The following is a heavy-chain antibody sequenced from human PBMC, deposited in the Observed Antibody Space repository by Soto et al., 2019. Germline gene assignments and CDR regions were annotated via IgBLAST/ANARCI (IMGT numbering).Heavy chain of an antibody. CDR1: GGSISSYY. CDR3: AREEGSSSPGVNWFDP. J-gene: IGHJ5*02. CDR2: IYTSGST. Sequence: KPSETLSLTCTVSGGSISSYYWSWIRQPAGKGLEWIGRIYTSGSTNYNPSLKSRVTMSVDTSKNQFSLKLSSVTAADTAVYYCAREEGSSSPGVNWFDPWGQGTLVTVSS. V-gene: IGHV4-4*07. D-gene: IGHD6-6*01.